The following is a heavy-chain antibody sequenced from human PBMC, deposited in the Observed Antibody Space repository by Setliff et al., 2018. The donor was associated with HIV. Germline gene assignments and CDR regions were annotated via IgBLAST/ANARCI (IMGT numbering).Heavy chain of an antibody. CDR3: ATSGYSSSSGGDWFDP. V-gene: IGHV4-59*11. CDR1: GGSISSHY. J-gene: IGHJ5*02. Sequence: SETLSLTCTVSGGSISSHYWSWIRQPPGKGLEWIGYLYHSGSANYNPSLKSRVTISGDTSKNQFSLKLSSVTVADTAVYYCATSGYSSSSGGDWFDPWGQGTVVTVSS. D-gene: IGHD6-6*01. CDR2: LYHSGSA.